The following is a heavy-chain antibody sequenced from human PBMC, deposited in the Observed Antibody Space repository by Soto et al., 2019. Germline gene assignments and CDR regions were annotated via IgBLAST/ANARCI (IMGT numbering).Heavy chain of an antibody. Sequence: EVQLLESGGGLVQPGGSLRLSCVVSGFTFSRYAMTWVRQAPGKGLEWVSSITCSGANTYYADSVKGRFTISRGNAKNRLNISRNNVRTAVTVIFNCARGEGEDLQFAYWGQGTLGTVSS. J-gene: IGHJ4*02. D-gene: IGHD3-16*01. CDR3: ARGEGEDLQFAY. V-gene: IGHV3-23*01. CDR2: ITCSGANT. CDR1: GFTFSRYA.